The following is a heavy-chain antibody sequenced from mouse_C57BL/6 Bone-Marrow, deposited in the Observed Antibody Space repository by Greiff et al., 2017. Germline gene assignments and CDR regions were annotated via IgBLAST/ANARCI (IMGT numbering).Heavy chain of an antibody. J-gene: IGHJ3*01. CDR1: GYTFTEYT. V-gene: IGHV1-62-2*01. CDR2: FYPGSGSI. CDR3: ARSKNWDSWFAY. Sequence: VQLVESGAELVKPGASVKLSCKASGYTFTEYTIHWVKQRSGQGLEWIGWFYPGSGSIKYNEKFKGKATLTADKSSSTAYMQLSSLTSEDSAVYFCARSKNWDSWFAYWGQGTLVTVSA. D-gene: IGHD4-1*01.